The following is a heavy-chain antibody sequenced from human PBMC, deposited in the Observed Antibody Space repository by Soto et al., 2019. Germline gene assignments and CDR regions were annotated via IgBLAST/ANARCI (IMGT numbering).Heavy chain of an antibody. V-gene: IGHV1-3*01. Sequence: ASVKVSCKASGYTFTSYAMHWVRQAPGQRLEWMGWINAGNGNTKYSQKFQGRVTITRDTSASTAYMELSSLRSEDTAVYYCARDNCTNGVCYTYYYYYMDVWGKGTTVTVSS. D-gene: IGHD2-8*01. CDR3: ARDNCTNGVCYTYYYYYMDV. CDR1: GYTFTSYA. CDR2: INAGNGNT. J-gene: IGHJ6*03.